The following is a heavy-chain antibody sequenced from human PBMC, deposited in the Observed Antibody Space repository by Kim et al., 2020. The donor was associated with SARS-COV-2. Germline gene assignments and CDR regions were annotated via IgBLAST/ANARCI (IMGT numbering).Heavy chain of an antibody. CDR1: GFSFTTYN. CDR3: SRVFRGNHTCCGY. J-gene: IGHJ4*02. V-gene: IGHV1-46*01. Sequence: ASVKVSCKTSGFSFTTYNIHWVRQTPGQGLEWMGVIDPRGGSTAYTQKFQGRVTMTRDTSTSTAYMELSSLRSDDPAVYYCSRVFRGNHTCCGYWGQGT. D-gene: IGHD3-16*01. CDR2: IDPRGGST.